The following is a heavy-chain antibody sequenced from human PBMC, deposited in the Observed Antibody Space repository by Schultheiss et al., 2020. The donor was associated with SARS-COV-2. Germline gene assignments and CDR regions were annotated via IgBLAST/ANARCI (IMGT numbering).Heavy chain of an antibody. V-gene: IGHV4-59*12. D-gene: IGHD5-12*01. Sequence: GSLRLSCTVSGGSISSYYWSWIRQPPGKGLEWIGYIYYSGSTNYNPSLKSLVTISVDTSKNQFSLKLSSVTAADTAVYYCATGRGYDSWGQGTLVTVSS. CDR1: GGSISSYY. CDR2: IYYSGST. CDR3: ATGRGYDS. J-gene: IGHJ4*02.